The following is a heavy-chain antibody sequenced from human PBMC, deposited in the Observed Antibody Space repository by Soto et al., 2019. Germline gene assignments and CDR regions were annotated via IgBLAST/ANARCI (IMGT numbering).Heavy chain of an antibody. CDR2: TYYRSKWYN. D-gene: IGHD6-6*01. CDR1: GDSVFSNSAA. CDR3: ARDRWGRIAALTNWFDP. Sequence: SQTLSLTCAISGDSVFSNSAAWNWIRQSPSRGLEWLGRTYYRSKWYNDYAVSVKSRITINPDTSKNQFSLQLNSVTPEDTAVYYCARDRWGRIAALTNWFDPWGQGTLVTVSS. V-gene: IGHV6-1*01. J-gene: IGHJ5*02.